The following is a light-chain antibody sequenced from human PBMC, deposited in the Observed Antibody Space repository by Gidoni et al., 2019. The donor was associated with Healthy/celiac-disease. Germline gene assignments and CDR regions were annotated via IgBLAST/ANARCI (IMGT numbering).Light chain of an antibody. CDR3: MQGKHWPCS. V-gene: IGKV2-30*01. CDR2: KVS. CDR1: QSLVSSDGSSF. Sequence: VVMPQSPLPLSVILGQPPSISCRSSQSLVSSDGSSFLNWFQQRPGQSPRRLIYKVSNRDSGVPERFSGSGSGTDFTLKISRVEAEDVGIYYCMQGKHWPCSFGQGTRLEIK. J-gene: IGKJ2*04.